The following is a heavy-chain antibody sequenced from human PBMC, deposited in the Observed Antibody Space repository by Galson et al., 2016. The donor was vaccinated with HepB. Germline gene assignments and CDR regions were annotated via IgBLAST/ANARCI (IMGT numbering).Heavy chain of an antibody. Sequence: SLRLSCAASGLRFSDYAMNWVRQAPGKGLEWLSYIGTSSNIIYYADSLKGRFTISRDNAKNSLYLHMKSLRDEDTAVYYCATEAEATMALDYWGQGALVTVSS. CDR2: IGTSSNII. D-gene: IGHD5-24*01. CDR1: GLRFSDYA. CDR3: ATEAEATMALDY. J-gene: IGHJ4*02. V-gene: IGHV3-48*02.